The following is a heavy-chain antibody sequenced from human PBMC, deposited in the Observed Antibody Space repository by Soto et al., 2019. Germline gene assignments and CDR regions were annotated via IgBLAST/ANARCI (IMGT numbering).Heavy chain of an antibody. D-gene: IGHD3-22*01. CDR1: GGSISSSNW. CDR3: ARDVNYYDSSGYTVGY. V-gene: IGHV4-4*02. Sequence: PSETLSLTCAVSGGSISSSNWWSWVRQPPGKGLEWIGEIYHSGSTNYNPSLKSRVTISVDKSKNQFSLKLSSVTAADTAVYYCARDVNYYDSSGYTVGYWGQGTLVTVSS. CDR2: IYHSGST. J-gene: IGHJ4*02.